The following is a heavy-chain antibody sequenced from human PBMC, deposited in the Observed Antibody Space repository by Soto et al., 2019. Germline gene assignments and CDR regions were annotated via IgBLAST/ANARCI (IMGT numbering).Heavy chain of an antibody. D-gene: IGHD3-3*01. V-gene: IGHV1-8*01. CDR1: GYTFTSYD. Sequence: ASVKVSCKASGYTFTSYDINWVRQATGQGLEWMGWMNPNSGNTGYAQKFQGRVTMTRNTSISTAYMELSSLRSEDTAVYYCARGDRYYDFWSGSLGMDVWGQGTTVTVSS. CDR3: ARGDRYYDFWSGSLGMDV. J-gene: IGHJ6*02. CDR2: MNPNSGNT.